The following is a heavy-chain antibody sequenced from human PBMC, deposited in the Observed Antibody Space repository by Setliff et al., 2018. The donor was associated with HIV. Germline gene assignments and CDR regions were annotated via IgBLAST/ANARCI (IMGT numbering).Heavy chain of an antibody. Sequence: GGSLRLSCEGSGFTFNNFAMHWVRQSPGKGLEWISGVNWNSLRKDYAESVRGRFTISRDNAKNSISLQMNNVRVEDTAFYYCARGYHYDSSYYYTYMDVWGKGTTVTVSS. CDR3: ARGYHYDSSYYYTYMDV. J-gene: IGHJ6*03. V-gene: IGHV3-20*04. CDR2: VNWNSLRK. CDR1: GFTFNNFA. D-gene: IGHD3-22*01.